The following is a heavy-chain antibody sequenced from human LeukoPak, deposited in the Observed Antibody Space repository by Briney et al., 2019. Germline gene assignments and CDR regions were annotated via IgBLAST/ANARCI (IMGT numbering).Heavy chain of an antibody. V-gene: IGHV3-23*01. CDR1: GFTFSGYA. D-gene: IGHD4-23*01. Sequence: GGFLRLSCAASGFTFSGYAMSWVRQAPGKGLEWVSAISGSGGSTYYADSVKGRFTISRDNAKNSLYLQMNSLRAEDTAVYYCARDYGGSSPFDYWGQGTLVTVSS. J-gene: IGHJ4*02. CDR2: ISGSGGST. CDR3: ARDYGGSSPFDY.